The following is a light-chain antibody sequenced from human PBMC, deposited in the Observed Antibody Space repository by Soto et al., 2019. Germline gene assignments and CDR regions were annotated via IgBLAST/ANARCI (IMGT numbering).Light chain of an antibody. CDR3: QQYRSSLCT. Sequence: EIVLTQSPGTLSLSPGERATLSCRASQSVSSKYLAWYQQKPGRAPRVLIYGTSIRASGVPERFSGGGSGTDFTLTITRLETAPFAVYSCQQYRSSLCTVAPGTKVDIK. V-gene: IGKV3-20*01. J-gene: IGKJ3*01. CDR1: QSVSSKY. CDR2: GTS.